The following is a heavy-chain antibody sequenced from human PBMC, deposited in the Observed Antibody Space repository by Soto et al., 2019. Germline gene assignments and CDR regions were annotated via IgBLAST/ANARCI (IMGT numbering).Heavy chain of an antibody. Sequence: RLSCAASGFTFSSYWMHWVRQVTGKGLVWVSRINTDGSITSHADSVKGRFTISRDNAKNTLYLQMDSLRAEDTAVYFCARGDTPMIPAMDSFDIWGQGTMVTVSS. CDR3: ARGDTPMIPAMDSFDI. V-gene: IGHV3-74*01. CDR2: INTDGSIT. J-gene: IGHJ3*02. D-gene: IGHD5-18*01. CDR1: GFTFSSYW.